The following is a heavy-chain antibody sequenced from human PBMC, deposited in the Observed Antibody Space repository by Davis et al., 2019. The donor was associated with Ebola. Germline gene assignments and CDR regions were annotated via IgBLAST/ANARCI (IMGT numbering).Heavy chain of an antibody. CDR2: ISYDGSNK. D-gene: IGHD3-22*01. CDR3: ARDPGLYYYDSSGIYYFDY. V-gene: IGHV3-30-3*01. Sequence: PGGSLRLSCAASGFTFSSYAMHWVRQAPGKGLEWVAVISYDGSNKYYADSVKGRFTISRDNSKNTLYLQMNSLRAEDTAVYYCARDPGLYYYDSSGIYYFDYWGQGTLVTVSS. CDR1: GFTFSSYA. J-gene: IGHJ4*02.